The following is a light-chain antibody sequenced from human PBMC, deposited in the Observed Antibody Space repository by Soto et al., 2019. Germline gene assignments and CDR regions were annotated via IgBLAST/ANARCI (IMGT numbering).Light chain of an antibody. Sequence: QSALTQAPSASGTPGQRVTISCSGSSFNIGSNYVYWYQQLPGTAPKLVIFRNDQRPSGIPDRISGSKSGTSASLAISGLRSEDEADYYCSAWDDSLSGYVFGTGNKLTVL. CDR3: SAWDDSLSGYV. CDR2: RND. V-gene: IGLV1-47*01. J-gene: IGLJ1*01. CDR1: SFNIGSNY.